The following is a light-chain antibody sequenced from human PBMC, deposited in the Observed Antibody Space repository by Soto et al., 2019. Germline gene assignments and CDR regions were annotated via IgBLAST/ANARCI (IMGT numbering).Light chain of an antibody. CDR3: AAWDDSLGAYV. CDR1: NSNIGTNT. V-gene: IGLV1-44*01. CDR2: TNN. J-gene: IGLJ1*01. Sequence: QSVLTQPPSASATPGQRVTISCSESNSNIGTNTVNWYQQLPGTAPRLLIYTNNQRPSGVPQRFSGSKTGTSASLAIGGLQSEDGADYYCAAWDDSLGAYVFGTGTKVTVL.